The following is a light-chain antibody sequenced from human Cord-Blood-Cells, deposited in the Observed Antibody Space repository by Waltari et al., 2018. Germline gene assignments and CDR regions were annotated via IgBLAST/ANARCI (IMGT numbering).Light chain of an antibody. CDR2: EGS. CDR1: SSDVGCYTI. Sequence: QSALTQPASVSGSPGQSITISCTGPSSDVGCYTIVSWYQQHPCKAPKLMIYEGSKRPSGVSNRFSGSKSGNTASLTIAGLQAEDEADYYCCSYAGSSTLVFGGGTKLTFL. J-gene: IGLJ2*01. CDR3: CSYAGSSTLV. V-gene: IGLV2-23*01.